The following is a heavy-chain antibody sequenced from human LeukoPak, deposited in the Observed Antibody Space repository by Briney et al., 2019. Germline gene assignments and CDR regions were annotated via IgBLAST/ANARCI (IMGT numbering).Heavy chain of an antibody. CDR1: GGSISSSSYY. D-gene: IGHD3-10*01. Sequence: PSETLSITCTVSGGSISSSSYYWGWIRQPPGKGLEWIGSIYYSGSTYYNPSLKSRVSISVDTSKNQFSLKLSSVTAADTAVYYCARQLGYGSGTRAFDIWGQGTMVTVSS. CDR3: ARQLGYGSGTRAFDI. V-gene: IGHV4-39*01. CDR2: IYYSGST. J-gene: IGHJ3*02.